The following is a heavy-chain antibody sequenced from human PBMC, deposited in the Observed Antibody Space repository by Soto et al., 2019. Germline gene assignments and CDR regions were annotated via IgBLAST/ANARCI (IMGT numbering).Heavy chain of an antibody. J-gene: IGHJ4*02. Sequence: GASVKVSCKASGYTFTSYGISWVRQAPGQGLEWMGWISAYNGNTNYAQKLQGRVTMTTDTSSSIAYMELRSLRSDDTAVYYCARAQGPYDRQLNMSEDYWGQGTLVTVSS. CDR1: GYTFTSYG. V-gene: IGHV1-18*01. D-gene: IGHD3-22*01. CDR3: ARAQGPYDRQLNMSEDY. CDR2: ISAYNGNT.